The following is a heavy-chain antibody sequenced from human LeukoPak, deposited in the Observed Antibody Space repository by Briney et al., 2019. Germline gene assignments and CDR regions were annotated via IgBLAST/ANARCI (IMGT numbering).Heavy chain of an antibody. V-gene: IGHV4-34*01. Sequence: SETLSLTCAVYGGSFSGYYWSWIRQPPGKGLEWIGEINHSGSTNYNPSLKSRVTIPVDTSKNQFSLKLSSVTAADTAVYYCARHRLRFLDYWGQGTLVTVSS. J-gene: IGHJ4*02. CDR3: ARHRLRFLDY. D-gene: IGHD3-3*01. CDR1: GGSFSGYY. CDR2: INHSGST.